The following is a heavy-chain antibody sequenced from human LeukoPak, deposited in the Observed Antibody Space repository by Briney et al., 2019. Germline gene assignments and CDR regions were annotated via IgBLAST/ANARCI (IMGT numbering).Heavy chain of an antibody. J-gene: IGHJ3*02. CDR2: IYYSGST. CDR1: GXSIXXYY. CDR3: ARGTAWFGKLWARGTSDI. V-gene: IGHV4-59*01. Sequence: SETLSLTCTVSGXSIXXYYXXWXXXHPGXGLEWIXXIYYSGSTSYNPSLKSRVTISVDPSTDPFSMRLTSVTAADMAVYYCARGTAWFGKLWARGTSDIWGQGTMVTVSS. D-gene: IGHD3-10*01.